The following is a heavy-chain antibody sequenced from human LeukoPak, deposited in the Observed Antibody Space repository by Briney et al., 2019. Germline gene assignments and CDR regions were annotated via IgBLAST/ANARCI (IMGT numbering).Heavy chain of an antibody. CDR1: GYTFTSCA. D-gene: IGHD3-22*01. V-gene: IGHV1-18*01. J-gene: IGHJ4*02. CDR2: ISAYNGNT. Sequence: ASVKVSCKASGYTFTSCAISWVRQAPGQGLEWMGWISAYNGNTNYAQKLQGRVTMTTDTSTSTAYMELRSLRSDDTAVYYCARGDYDSSGYYLSYFDYWGQGTLVTVSS. CDR3: ARGDYDSSGYYLSYFDY.